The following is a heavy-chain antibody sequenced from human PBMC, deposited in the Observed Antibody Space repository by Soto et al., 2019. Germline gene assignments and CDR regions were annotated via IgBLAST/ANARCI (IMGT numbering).Heavy chain of an antibody. CDR2: ISGSGGST. D-gene: IGHD3-3*01. V-gene: IGHV3-23*01. CDR1: GFTFSSYA. CDR3: ANPNPLLGQKYYDFWSGNNWFDP. J-gene: IGHJ5*02. Sequence: EVQLLESGGGLVQPGGSLRLSCAASGFTFSSYAMSWVRQAPGKGLEWVSAISGSGGSTYYADSGKGRFTISRDNSKNTLQLQMHSLRADDTAVYYCANPNPLLGQKYYDFWSGNNWFDPWGQGTLVTLCS.